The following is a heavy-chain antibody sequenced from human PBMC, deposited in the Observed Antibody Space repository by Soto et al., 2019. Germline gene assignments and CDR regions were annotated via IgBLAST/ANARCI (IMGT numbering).Heavy chain of an antibody. CDR3: ARARIPARQDFTGDFLSYYYWGMGV. J-gene: IGHJ6*02. V-gene: IGHV1-69*01. Sequence: QVQLVQSGAEVKKPGSSVKVSCKASGGTFSNYPISWVRQAPGQGLEWMGGIIPIFDTANYAQKFQARVTITADESASTAYLELSSLRSEDTAVYYCARARIPARQDFTGDFLSYYYWGMGVWGQGTTVTVSS. CDR1: GGTFSNYP. D-gene: IGHD6-6*01. CDR2: IIPIFDTA.